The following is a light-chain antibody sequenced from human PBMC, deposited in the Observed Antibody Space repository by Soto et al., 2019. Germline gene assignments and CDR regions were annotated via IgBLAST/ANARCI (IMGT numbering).Light chain of an antibody. CDR2: GAS. Sequence: EFVLTQSPGTLSLSPGERATLSCRASQTVRNNYLAWYQQKPGQAPRLLISGASRRATGIPDRFSGAGSGTDFTLTISRLEPEDFALYYCQQHDILPITFGQGTRLEI. J-gene: IGKJ5*01. V-gene: IGKV3-20*01. CDR3: QQHDILPIT. CDR1: QTVRNNY.